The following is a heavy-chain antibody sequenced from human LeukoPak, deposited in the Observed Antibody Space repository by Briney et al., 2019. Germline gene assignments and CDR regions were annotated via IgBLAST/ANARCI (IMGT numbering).Heavy chain of an antibody. CDR2: ISSSGSTI. D-gene: IGHD3-16*02. V-gene: IGHV3-48*04. Sequence: GGSLRLSCAASGFTFSSYGMTWVRQAPGKGLEWVSYISSSGSTIYYADSVRGRFTVSRENAKNSLYLPMNSMRAEDTAVYNWATGLRSYRGAFDIWGQGAMVTVSS. J-gene: IGHJ3*02. CDR3: ATGLRSYRGAFDI. CDR1: GFTFSSYG.